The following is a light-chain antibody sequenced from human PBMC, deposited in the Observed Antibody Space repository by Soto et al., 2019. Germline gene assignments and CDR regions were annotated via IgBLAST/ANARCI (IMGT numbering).Light chain of an antibody. Sequence: QSALTQPASVSGSPGQSITISCTGTSSDVGGYNYVSWYQQHPGKAPKLMIYDVSNRPSGVSNRFSGSKSGNTASLTISGLQAEDEADYYCSSYTSSNTPVVFGRGTKVTVL. CDR1: SSDVGGYNY. CDR2: DVS. CDR3: SSYTSSNTPVV. V-gene: IGLV2-14*01. J-gene: IGLJ2*01.